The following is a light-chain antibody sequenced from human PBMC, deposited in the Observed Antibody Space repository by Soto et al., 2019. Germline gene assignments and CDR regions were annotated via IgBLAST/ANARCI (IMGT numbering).Light chain of an antibody. J-gene: IGLJ3*02. CDR1: TSNIGKNT. CDR3: AAWDDNLGGLVL. V-gene: IGLV1-44*01. Sequence: QSVLTQPPSASGTPGQSVTISCSGTTSNIGKNTVNWYQKLPGTAPKLLIYKNDQRPSGVPDRFSGSTSGTSASLAVSGLQSEDEDEYYCAAWDDNLGGLVLFGGGTKLTVL. CDR2: KND.